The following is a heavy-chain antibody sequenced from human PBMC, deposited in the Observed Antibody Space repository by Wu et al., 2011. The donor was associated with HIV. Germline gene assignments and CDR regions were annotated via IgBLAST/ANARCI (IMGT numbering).Heavy chain of an antibody. V-gene: IGHV1-18*01. CDR2: ISAYTGDT. CDR1: GYTFTSYG. Sequence: QVQLVQSGAEVKKPGASVKVSCKASGYTFTSYGIGWVRQAPGQGLEWMGWISAYTGDTNYAQKLQGRVTMTTDTSTSTAYMELRSLRSEDTAVYYCASGTDSSSGYWYFDLWGRGTLVTVSS. J-gene: IGHJ2*01. CDR3: ASGTDSSSGYWYFDL. D-gene: IGHD6-6*01.